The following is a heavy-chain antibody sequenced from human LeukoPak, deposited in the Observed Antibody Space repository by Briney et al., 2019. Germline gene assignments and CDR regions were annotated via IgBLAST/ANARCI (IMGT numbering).Heavy chain of an antibody. V-gene: IGHV3-21*01. CDR2: ISSSSSYI. D-gene: IGHD3-22*01. CDR1: GFTFSSYS. Sequence: GGSLRLSCAASGFTFSSYSMNWVRQAPGKGLEWVSSISSSSSYIYYADSVKGRFTISRDNAKNSLYLQMNSLRAEDTAVYYCARDRRYYDSSGYYRAFDIWGQGTMVTVSS. J-gene: IGHJ3*02. CDR3: ARDRRYYDSSGYYRAFDI.